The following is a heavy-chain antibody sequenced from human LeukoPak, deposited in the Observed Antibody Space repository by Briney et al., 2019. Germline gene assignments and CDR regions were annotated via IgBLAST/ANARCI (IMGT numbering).Heavy chain of an antibody. CDR2: IKQDGSEK. CDR3: ARDIEAPGIAFDI. Sequence: GGSLGLSCTASGFTFSSYWMNWVRQAPGKGLEWVANIKQDGSEKYYVDSVKGRFTISRDNAKNSLYLQMNSLRAEDTAVYYCARDIEAPGIAFDIWGRGTMVTVSS. D-gene: IGHD6-13*01. CDR1: GFTFSSYW. V-gene: IGHV3-7*04. J-gene: IGHJ3*02.